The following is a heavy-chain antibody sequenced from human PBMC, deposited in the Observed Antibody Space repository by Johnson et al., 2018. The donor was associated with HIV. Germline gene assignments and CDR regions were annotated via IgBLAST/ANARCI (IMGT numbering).Heavy chain of an antibody. J-gene: IGHJ3*02. CDR1: GFTFSSYP. CDR3: ARVKQQVVRVGSDAFDI. Sequence: QVQLVESGGGVVQPGRSLRLSCAASGFTFSSYPMHWVRQAPGKGLEWVAVISYDGSNKYYADSVKGRFTISRDNSKNTLYLQMNSLRAEETAVYYCARVKQQVVRVGSDAFDIWGKGTMVTVSS. V-gene: IGHV3-30*04. D-gene: IGHD6-13*01. CDR2: ISYDGSNK.